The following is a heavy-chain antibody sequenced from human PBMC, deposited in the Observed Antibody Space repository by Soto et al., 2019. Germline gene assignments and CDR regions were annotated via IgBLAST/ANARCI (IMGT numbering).Heavy chain of an antibody. CDR1: GFTFSSYA. CDR3: ARRSYFDY. J-gene: IGHJ4*02. V-gene: IGHV3-23*01. CDR2: ISGSGNTT. Sequence: GGSLRLSCAASGFTFSSYAMSWFRQAPGKGLEWVSSISGSGNTTYYADSVKGRFTISRDNAENTLYLQMNSLRAEDTAIYYCARRSYFDYWGQGTLVTVSS. D-gene: IGHD3-10*01.